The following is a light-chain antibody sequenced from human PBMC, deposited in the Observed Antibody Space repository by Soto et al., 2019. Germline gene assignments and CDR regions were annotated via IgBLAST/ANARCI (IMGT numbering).Light chain of an antibody. CDR1: ESISSY. V-gene: IGKV1-39*01. CDR3: QRSYSPPWT. J-gene: IGKJ1*01. CDR2: DAS. Sequence: DIQMTQSPSSLSASVGDRVTITCRASESISSYLNWYQQKPGKAPKLLIYDASSLQSGVPSRFSGSGSGTDFTLTVISLQPEDFAIYFCQRSYSPPWTFGHGTKVEIK.